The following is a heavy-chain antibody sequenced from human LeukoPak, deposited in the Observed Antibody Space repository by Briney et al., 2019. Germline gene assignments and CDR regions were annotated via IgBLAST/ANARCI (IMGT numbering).Heavy chain of an antibody. J-gene: IGHJ6*02. CDR2: IFPGDSDI. CDR1: GYSFTNYW. D-gene: IGHD1-26*01. V-gene: IGHV5-51*01. CDR3: ARPVGELHTLDV. Sequence: GESLKISCKGSGYSFTNYWIGWGRQMPGEGLEWMGIIFPGDSDIRYRPSFQGQVTISVDKSITTAYLQWTSLKASDTAIYYCARPVGELHTLDVWGQGTTVTVSS.